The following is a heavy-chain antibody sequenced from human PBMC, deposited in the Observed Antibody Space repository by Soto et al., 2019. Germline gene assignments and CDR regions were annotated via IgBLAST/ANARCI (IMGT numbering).Heavy chain of an antibody. CDR3: ASGSGGSRRSGSYYNGFTHFAP. CDR1: RGSISSSNW. D-gene: IGHD3-10*01. Sequence: SETLSLTCAVSRGSISSSNWWSWVRQPRGKGLEWIGEIYHGGSTNYNPSLKSRVTISVDKSKNQFSLKLSSVTAADTAVYYCASGSGGSRRSGSYYNGFTHFAPWGQGTLVTVS. CDR2: IYHGGST. V-gene: IGHV4-4*02. J-gene: IGHJ5*02.